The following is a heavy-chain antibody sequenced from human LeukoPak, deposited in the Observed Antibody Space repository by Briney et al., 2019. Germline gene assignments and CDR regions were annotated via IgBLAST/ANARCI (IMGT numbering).Heavy chain of an antibody. D-gene: IGHD2-15*01. V-gene: IGHV3-23*01. CDR1: LYTSRNSP. CDR3: AKDDIASVDAY. CDR2: ITGSGGVT. J-gene: IGHJ4*02. Sequence: GGSLRLSRAQPLYTSRNSPTFSVRQAPGKGLEWVSPITGSGGVTYYADSVKGRFTISTDNSKNTLYLYKHTLRAQNTPLYYTAKDDIASVDAYWGLGTLVSVSS.